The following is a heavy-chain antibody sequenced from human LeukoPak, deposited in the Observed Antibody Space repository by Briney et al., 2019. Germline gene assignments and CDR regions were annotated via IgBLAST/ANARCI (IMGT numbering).Heavy chain of an antibody. Sequence: SETLSLTCTVSGGSISNYYWSWIRQPPGKGLEWIGYIYYSGSTNYNPSLKSRVTISVDTSKNQFSLKLSSVTAADTAVYYCARERGSSSDFDYWGQGTLVTVSS. D-gene: IGHD6-6*01. J-gene: IGHJ4*02. CDR1: GGSISNYY. CDR3: ARERGSSSDFDY. V-gene: IGHV4-59*01. CDR2: IYYSGST.